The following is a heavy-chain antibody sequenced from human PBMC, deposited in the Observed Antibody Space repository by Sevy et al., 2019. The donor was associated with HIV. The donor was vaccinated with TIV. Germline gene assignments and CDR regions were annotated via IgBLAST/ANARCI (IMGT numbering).Heavy chain of an antibody. D-gene: IGHD5-18*01. Sequence: SQTLSLTCAISGDSVSSNSAAWNWIRQSPSRGLEWLGRTYYRSKWYNDYAVSVKSRITIIPDTSKNQFSLQLNSVTPEDTAVYYCARVLGRDTARYNAFDIWGQGTMVTVSS. V-gene: IGHV6-1*01. CDR3: ARVLGRDTARYNAFDI. J-gene: IGHJ3*02. CDR1: GDSVSSNSAA. CDR2: TYYRSKWYN.